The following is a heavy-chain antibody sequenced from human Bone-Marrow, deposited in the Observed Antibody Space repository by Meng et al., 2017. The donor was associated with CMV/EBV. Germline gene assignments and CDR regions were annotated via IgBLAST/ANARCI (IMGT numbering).Heavy chain of an antibody. CDR1: GGSISSGDYY. V-gene: IGHV4-30-4*08. D-gene: IGHD3-3*01. J-gene: IGHJ5*02. Sequence: QVQRQELGPGLVKPSQTLSLTCTVSGGSISSGDYYWSWIRQPPGKGLEWIGYIYYSGSTYYNPSLKSRVTISVDTSKNQFSLKLSSVTAADTAVYYCARGAYDFWSGYNWFDPWGQGTLVTVSS. CDR3: ARGAYDFWSGYNWFDP. CDR2: IYYSGST.